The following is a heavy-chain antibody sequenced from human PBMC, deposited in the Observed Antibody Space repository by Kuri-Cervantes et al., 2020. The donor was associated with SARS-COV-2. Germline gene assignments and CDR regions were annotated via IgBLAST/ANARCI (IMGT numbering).Heavy chain of an antibody. CDR1: GGSISSSSYY. D-gene: IGHD3-10*01. Sequence: GSLRLSCTVSGGSISSSSYYWGWIRQPPGKGLEWIGEINHSGSTNYNPSLKSRVAVSVDTFKNQFSLKLSSVTAADTAVYYCARGGLGSGRSPYYYYGMDVWGQGTTVTVSS. J-gene: IGHJ6*02. CDR2: INHSGST. V-gene: IGHV4-39*07. CDR3: ARGGLGSGRSPYYYYGMDV.